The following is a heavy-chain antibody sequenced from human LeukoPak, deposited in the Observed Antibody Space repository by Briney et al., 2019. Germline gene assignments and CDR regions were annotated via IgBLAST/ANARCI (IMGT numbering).Heavy chain of an antibody. D-gene: IGHD4-11*01. V-gene: IGHV3-9*01. J-gene: IGHJ4*02. CDR3: AKARLQAQIDY. CDR2: ISWNSGSL. CDR1: GFTFDDYA. Sequence: GRSLRLSCAASGFTFDDYAMHWVRQAPGKGLEWVSGISWNSGSLGYADSVKGRFTISRDNAKNSLYLQMNSLRAEDTALYYCAKARLQAQIDYWGQGTLVTVSS.